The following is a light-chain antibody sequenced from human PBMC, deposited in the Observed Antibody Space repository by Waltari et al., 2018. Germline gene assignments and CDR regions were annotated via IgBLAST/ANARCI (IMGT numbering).Light chain of an antibody. V-gene: IGLV2-14*03. CDR1: SGDIGTYNY. Sequence: QSALTQPASVSGSPGQSITISCTGTSGDIGTYNYVSWYQQYKDRAHEHLSYVVSHRPSRISNRFSGSKSGYTASLTISDLQAEDEADYFCSSYSTTNTLIFGGGTRLTV. CDR3: SSYSTTNTLI. J-gene: IGLJ2*01. CDR2: VVS.